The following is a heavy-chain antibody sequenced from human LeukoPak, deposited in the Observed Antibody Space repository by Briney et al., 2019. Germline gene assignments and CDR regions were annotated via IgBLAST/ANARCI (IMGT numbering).Heavy chain of an antibody. J-gene: IGHJ4*02. Sequence: GGSLRLSCAGSGFTFSSYWMHWVRQAPGKGLVWVSRVNGDGSTTNYADSVKGRFTISRDNAKNTLYLQMNSLRAEDTAVYYCTRAMYTSSSLFDYWGQGTPVTVSS. CDR1: GFTFSSYW. CDR3: TRAMYTSSSLFDY. CDR2: VNGDGSTT. V-gene: IGHV3-74*01. D-gene: IGHD6-6*01.